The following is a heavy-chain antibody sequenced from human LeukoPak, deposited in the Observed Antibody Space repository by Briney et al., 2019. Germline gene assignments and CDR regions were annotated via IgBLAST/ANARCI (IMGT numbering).Heavy chain of an antibody. CDR3: ASGLEKIGCFDY. D-gene: IGHD1-1*01. J-gene: IGHJ4*02. V-gene: IGHV3-48*03. CDR2: IGNSGSPI. CDR1: GFTFSSYE. Sequence: PGGSLRLSCAASGFTFSSYEMNWVRQAPGQGLEWVSYIGNSGSPIYYADSVQGRFTITRDNAKNSLYLQMNSLRDEDTAVYYCASGLEKIGCFDYWGQGALVTVSS.